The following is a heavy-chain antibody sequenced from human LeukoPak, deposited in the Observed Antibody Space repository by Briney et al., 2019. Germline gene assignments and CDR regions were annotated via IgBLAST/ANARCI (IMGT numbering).Heavy chain of an antibody. Sequence: PSETLSLTCTVSGGSISSSSYYWGWIRQPPGKGLEWIGSIYYSGSTYYNPSLKSRVTISVDTSKNQFSLKLSSVTAADTAVYYCARQARLYSSGWYVLPPYDAFDIWGQGTMVTVSS. J-gene: IGHJ3*02. CDR3: ARQARLYSSGWYVLPPYDAFDI. D-gene: IGHD6-19*01. CDR1: GGSISSSSYY. CDR2: IYYSGST. V-gene: IGHV4-39*01.